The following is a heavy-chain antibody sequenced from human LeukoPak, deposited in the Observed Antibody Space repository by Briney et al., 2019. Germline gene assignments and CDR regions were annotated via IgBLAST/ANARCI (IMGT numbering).Heavy chain of an antibody. CDR3: ARGPMASSSHYYMDV. Sequence: ASVKVSCKASGYTFTSYDINWVRQATGQGLEWMGWMNPNSGNTGYAQKFQGRVTITRNTSISTAYMELSSLRSEDTAVYYCARGPMASSSHYYMDVWGKGTTVIVSS. D-gene: IGHD2-2*01. CDR1: GYTFTSYD. J-gene: IGHJ6*03. V-gene: IGHV1-8*03. CDR2: MNPNSGNT.